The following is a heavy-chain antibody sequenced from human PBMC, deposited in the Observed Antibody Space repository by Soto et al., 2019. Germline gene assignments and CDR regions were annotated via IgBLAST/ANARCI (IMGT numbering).Heavy chain of an antibody. CDR1: GFTFSSYG. V-gene: IGHV3-33*01. CDR3: ARDGWGYCISTSCPEDYYYGMDV. J-gene: IGHJ6*02. Sequence: HPGGSLRLSCAASGFTFSSYGMHWVRQAPGKGLEWVAVIWYDGSNKYYADSVKGRFTISRDNSKNTLYLQMNSLRAEDTAVYYCARDGWGYCISTSCPEDYYYGMDVWGQGTTVTVSS. D-gene: IGHD2-2*01. CDR2: IWYDGSNK.